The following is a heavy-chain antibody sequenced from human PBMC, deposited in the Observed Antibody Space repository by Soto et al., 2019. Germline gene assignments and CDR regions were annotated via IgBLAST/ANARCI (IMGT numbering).Heavy chain of an antibody. D-gene: IGHD3-22*01. CDR3: AREYYYDSSGDPYYFDY. V-gene: IGHV3-23*01. J-gene: IGHJ4*02. CDR1: GFTFSSYA. CDR2: ISGSGGSR. Sequence: EVQLLESGGGLVQPGGSLRLSCAASGFTFSSYAMSWVRQAPGKGLEWVSAISGSGGSRYYADSVKGRFTISRDNSNHPLYQQTNSLRGGDTAVYLCAREYYYDSSGDPYYFDYWGQGTLVTVSS.